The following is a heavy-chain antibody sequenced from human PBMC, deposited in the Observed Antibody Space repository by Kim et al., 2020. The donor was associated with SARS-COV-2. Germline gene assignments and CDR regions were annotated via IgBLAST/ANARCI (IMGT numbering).Heavy chain of an antibody. D-gene: IGHD2-21*02. CDR2: ISWDGGST. CDR1: GFTFDDYA. Sequence: GGSLRLSCAASGFTFDDYAMHWVRQAPGKGLEWVSLISWDGGSTYYADSVKGRFTISRDNSKNSLYLQMNSLRAEDTALYYCAKDTVGGNSGPGYFDLWGRGTLVTVSS. V-gene: IGHV3-43D*03. J-gene: IGHJ2*01. CDR3: AKDTVGGNSGPGYFDL.